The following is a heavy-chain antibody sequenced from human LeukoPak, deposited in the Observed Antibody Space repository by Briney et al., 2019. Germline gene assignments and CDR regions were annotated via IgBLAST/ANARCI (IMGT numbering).Heavy chain of an antibody. D-gene: IGHD3-10*01. CDR2: INHNGNVN. CDR1: GFTFSSYW. Sequence: GGSLRLSCAASGFTFSSYWMNWARQAPGKGLEWVASINHNGNVNYYVDSVKGRFTISRDNAKNSLYLQMSNLRAEDTAVYYCAKDRSGSGSYYGNFDYWGQGTLVTVSS. CDR3: AKDRSGSGSYYGNFDY. V-gene: IGHV3-7*03. J-gene: IGHJ4*02.